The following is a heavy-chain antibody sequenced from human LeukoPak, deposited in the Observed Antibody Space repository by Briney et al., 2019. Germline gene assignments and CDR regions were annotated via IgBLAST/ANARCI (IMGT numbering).Heavy chain of an antibody. CDR1: GFTFSSYW. J-gene: IGHJ6*02. CDR3: GKDISAGGMDV. Sequence: GGSLRLSCAASGFTFSSYWMSWVRQTPGKGLEWVALIKEDGSDKYYVDSVKGRFTISRDNAKNSLYLQMNSLRAEDTALYYCGKDISAGGMDVWGQGTTVTVSS. CDR2: IKEDGSDK. D-gene: IGHD3-10*01. V-gene: IGHV3-7*03.